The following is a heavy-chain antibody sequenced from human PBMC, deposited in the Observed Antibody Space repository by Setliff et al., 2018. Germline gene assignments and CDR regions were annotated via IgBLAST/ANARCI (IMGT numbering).Heavy chain of an antibody. J-gene: IGHJ4*02. CDR2: IYHSGGT. CDR3: ARQPEGGYYDSSGYYGMAPYYFDY. D-gene: IGHD3-22*01. Sequence: SETLSLTCAVSGYSISSGYYWGWIRQPPGKGLEWIGSIYHSGGTYYNPSLKSRVTISVDTSKNQFSLKLSSVTAADTAVYYCARQPEGGYYDSSGYYGMAPYYFDYWGQGTLVT. V-gene: IGHV4-38-2*01. CDR1: GYSISSGYY.